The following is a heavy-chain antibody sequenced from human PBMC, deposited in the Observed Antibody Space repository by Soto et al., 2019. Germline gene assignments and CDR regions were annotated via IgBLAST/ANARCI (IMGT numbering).Heavy chain of an antibody. CDR1: GFTVSSYA. J-gene: IGHJ4*02. Sequence: EVQSLESGGGLVQPGGSLRLSCAAAGFTVSSYAMSWVRQAPGKGLEWVSSISGSGGSTYYADSVKGRFTISRDNSKNTLYLQMNSLRAEDTAVYYCAKTLSGTTGTFDYWGQGTLVTVSS. CDR3: AKTLSGTTGTFDY. V-gene: IGHV3-23*01. D-gene: IGHD4-17*01. CDR2: ISGSGGST.